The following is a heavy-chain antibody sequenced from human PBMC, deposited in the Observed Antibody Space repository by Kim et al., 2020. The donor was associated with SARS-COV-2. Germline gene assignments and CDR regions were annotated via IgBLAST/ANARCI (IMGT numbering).Heavy chain of an antibody. CDR1: GFTVKNFY. V-gene: IGHV3-53*01. CDR2: LYTAGGR. Sequence: GGSLRPSCAASGFTVKNFYMTWVRQAPGKGLEWVSVLYTAGGRYYADSVRGRFTISKDNYKNTLYLQMNSLRAEDTAVYYCARNDDYGGNSYQRIGMDVWGQGTTVTVSS. J-gene: IGHJ6*02. D-gene: IGHD4-17*01. CDR3: ARNDDYGGNSYQRIGMDV.